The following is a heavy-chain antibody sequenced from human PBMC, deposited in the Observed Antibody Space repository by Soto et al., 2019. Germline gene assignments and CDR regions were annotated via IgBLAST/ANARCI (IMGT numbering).Heavy chain of an antibody. D-gene: IGHD6-19*01. CDR1: GYTFTNYG. CDR2: ISGYNGNT. V-gene: IGHV1-18*01. J-gene: IGHJ4*02. Sequence: QVQLVQSGVEVKKPGASVKVSCKASGYTFTNYGITWVRQAPGQGLEWLGWISGYNGNTNYAQKFQGRVTMTTDTSTSRAYMELRSMRYEERAVYYCARGGRIAVADTDYWGQGTLLTVSS. CDR3: ARGGRIAVADTDY.